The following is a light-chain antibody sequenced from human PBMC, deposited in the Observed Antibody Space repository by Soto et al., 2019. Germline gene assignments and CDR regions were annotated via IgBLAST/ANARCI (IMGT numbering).Light chain of an antibody. V-gene: IGKV3-15*01. J-gene: IGKJ2*01. Sequence: EIVMTPSPAPLSVSPGERATLSCRASQSVGSQLAWYQHKPGQAPRLLIYGASTRATGIPARFSGSGSGTEFTLTISSLQSEDLAIYYCQQWNNWPPMYTFGPGTKLEI. CDR2: GAS. CDR3: QQWNNWPPMYT. CDR1: QSVGSQ.